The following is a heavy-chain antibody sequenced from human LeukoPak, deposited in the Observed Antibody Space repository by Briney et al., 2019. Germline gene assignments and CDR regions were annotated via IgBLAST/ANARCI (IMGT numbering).Heavy chain of an antibody. V-gene: IGHV3-53*01. CDR2: INRSGSP. CDR3: AAENTHYFAY. J-gene: IGHJ4*02. CDR1: GFTVSPNY. Sequence: GGSLRLSCATSGFTVSPNYMSWVGQAPGKGLEWVSVINRSGSPYSADPVKGRFTIPRDSSKNPLSLQMNHLRAHDTAVYYCAAENTHYFAYWGRGALVTVSS. D-gene: IGHD2-2*02.